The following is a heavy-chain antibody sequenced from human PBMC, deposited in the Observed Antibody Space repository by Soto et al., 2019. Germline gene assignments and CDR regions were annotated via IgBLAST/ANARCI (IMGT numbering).Heavy chain of an antibody. Sequence: GSLQLCCPASGFSFCTYAMSWVRQTPGKGLEWVSTIGGDGRNANYVDFVKGRFTVSRDNSRNTLSLQMENMRAGDTAVYYCAGDYVRLNSLNNNYYSFGMDVWGQGTTVTVSS. CDR3: AGDYVRLNSLNNNYYSFGMDV. D-gene: IGHD2-21*02. CDR1: GFSFCTYA. V-gene: IGHV3-23*01. J-gene: IGHJ6*02. CDR2: IGGDGRNA.